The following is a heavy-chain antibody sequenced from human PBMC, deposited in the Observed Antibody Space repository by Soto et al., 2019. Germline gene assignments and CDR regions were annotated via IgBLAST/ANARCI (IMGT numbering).Heavy chain of an antibody. CDR3: ARGPSGDKVDY. CDR2: IYNSVNT. V-gene: IGHV4-30-4*01. CDR1: GDSISNGYYT. D-gene: IGHD3-10*01. J-gene: IGHJ4*02. Sequence: QVQLQESGPGLVEPSQTLSLTCTVSGDSISNGYYTWSWIRQPPGKDLEWIGHIYNSVNTYSNPSLKRRVTRSADTSKNQFSLKLSSVTAADTAVYYCARGPSGDKVDYWGQGTLVTVSS.